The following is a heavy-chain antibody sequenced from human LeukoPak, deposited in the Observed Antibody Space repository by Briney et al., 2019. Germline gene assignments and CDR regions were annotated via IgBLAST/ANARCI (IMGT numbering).Heavy chain of an antibody. CDR3: ARDQGVYGDHGNYYYGMDV. Sequence: ASVKVSCKASGYTFTSYDMRWVRQAPGQGLEWMGVINPSGGSTSYAQKFQGRFTMTRDTSTSTVYMELSSLRSEDTAVYYCARDQGVYGDHGNYYYGMDVWGQGTTGTVSS. V-gene: IGHV1-46*01. J-gene: IGHJ6*02. CDR2: INPSGGST. CDR1: GYTFTSYD. D-gene: IGHD4-17*01.